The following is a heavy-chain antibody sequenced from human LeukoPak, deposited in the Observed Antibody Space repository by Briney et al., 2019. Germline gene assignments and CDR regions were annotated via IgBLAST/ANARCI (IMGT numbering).Heavy chain of an antibody. V-gene: IGHV3-7*03. CDR1: GFTFITYW. J-gene: IGHJ4*02. CDR3: ATLTGPRTFDY. CDR2: IRHDGYET. D-gene: IGHD1-20*01. Sequence: GGSLRLSCAASGFTFITYWMGWVRQAPGKGLEWVANIRHDGYETYYVDSVKGRLTISRDNAKNSLYLQMDSLRADDTALYYCATLTGPRTFDYWGQGTLVTVSS.